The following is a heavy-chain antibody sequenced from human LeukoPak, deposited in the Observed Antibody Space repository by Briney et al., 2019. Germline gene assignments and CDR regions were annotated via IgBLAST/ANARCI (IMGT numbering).Heavy chain of an antibody. CDR1: GGSISSYY. J-gene: IGHJ4*02. Sequence: SETLSLTCTVSGGSISSYYWSWIRQPPGKGLEWIGYIYYGGSTNYNPSLKSRVTISVDTSKNQFSLKLSSVTAADTAVYYCARGLSLAHDFDYWGQGTLVTVSS. CDR3: ARGLSLAHDFDY. CDR2: IYYGGST. D-gene: IGHD3-16*01. V-gene: IGHV4-59*01.